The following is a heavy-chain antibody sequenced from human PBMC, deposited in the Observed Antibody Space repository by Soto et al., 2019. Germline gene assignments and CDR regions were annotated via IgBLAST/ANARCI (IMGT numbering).Heavy chain of an antibody. J-gene: IGHJ4*02. V-gene: IGHV3-23*01. Sequence: GGSPRLSCVASGFTFSSSAMSWVRQAPGKGLEGVSAMSGSGGSTYYADSVKGRFTISRDNFKNTLYLQMNSLRAEDTAVYYCAKEGEQWLVDYWGQGTLVTVSS. D-gene: IGHD6-19*01. CDR3: AKEGEQWLVDY. CDR2: MSGSGGST. CDR1: GFTFSSSA.